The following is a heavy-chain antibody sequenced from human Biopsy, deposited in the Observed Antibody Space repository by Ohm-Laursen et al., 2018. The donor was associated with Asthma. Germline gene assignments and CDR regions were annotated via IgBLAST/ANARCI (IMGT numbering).Heavy chain of an antibody. D-gene: IGHD6-13*01. CDR2: IYYSGTT. J-gene: IGHJ6*02. CDR3: VRGSSSWHHGPFHYYYGLDV. CDR1: SGSGGYMRSGNYY. V-gene: IGHV4-39*01. Sequence: GTLSLTCILSSGSGGYMRSGNYYWGWIRQPPGKGLEWIGSIYYSGTTYYNPSLESRVTVSADTSKNQLSLKLTSVTAADTAVYYCVRGSSSWHHGPFHYYYGLDVWGQGTTATVSS.